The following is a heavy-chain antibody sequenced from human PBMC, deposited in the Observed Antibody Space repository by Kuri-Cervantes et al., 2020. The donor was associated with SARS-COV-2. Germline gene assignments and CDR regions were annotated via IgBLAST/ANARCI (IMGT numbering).Heavy chain of an antibody. CDR2: INHSGST. CDR1: GGSFSGYY. J-gene: IGHJ6*03. Sequence: SETLSLTCAVYGGSFSGYYWSWIRQPPGKGLEWIGEINHSGSTNYNPSLKSRVTISVDTSKNQFSLKLSSVTAADTAVYYCARDSRSYYQVLLDHYYYSYMDVWGKGTTVTVSS. CDR3: ARDSRSYYQVLLDHYYYSYMDV. V-gene: IGHV4-34*01. D-gene: IGHD1-26*01.